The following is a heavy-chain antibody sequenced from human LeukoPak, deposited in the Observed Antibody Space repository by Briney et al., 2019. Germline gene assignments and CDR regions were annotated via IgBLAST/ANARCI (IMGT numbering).Heavy chain of an antibody. J-gene: IGHJ3*02. V-gene: IGHV4-30-2*01. Sequence: SETLSLTCTVSGGSIYSGGYYWSWIRQPPGKGLEWIGYIYHTGNTYYNPSLKSRVTISVDTSKNHFSLKLSFVTAADTAVYYCARGYTVTTILAFDIWGQGTMVTVSS. CDR2: IYHTGNT. D-gene: IGHD4-17*01. CDR3: ARGYTVTTILAFDI. CDR1: GGSIYSGGYY.